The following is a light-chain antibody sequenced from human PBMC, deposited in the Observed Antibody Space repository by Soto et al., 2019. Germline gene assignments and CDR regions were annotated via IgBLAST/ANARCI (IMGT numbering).Light chain of an antibody. CDR3: SSYTSSSALFV. V-gene: IGLV2-14*01. Sequence: QSALTQPASVSGSPGQSITISCTGTSRDVGGYNYVSWYQQHPGKAPKLMIYEVSNRPSGVSNCFSGSTSGNTASLTSSGQQAEDEAYYYCSSYTSSSALFVFGGGTKLTVL. J-gene: IGLJ2*01. CDR1: SRDVGGYNY. CDR2: EVS.